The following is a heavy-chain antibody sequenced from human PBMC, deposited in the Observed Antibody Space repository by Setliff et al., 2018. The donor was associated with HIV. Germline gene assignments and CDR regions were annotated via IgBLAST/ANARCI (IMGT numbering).Heavy chain of an antibody. V-gene: IGHV4-31*03. Sequence: SETLSLTCTVSGGSISSGGYYWSWIRQHPGKGLEWIGYIYYSGSTNYNPSLKSRVTMSVDTSKNQFSLKVRYVTAADTAIYYCAREIWGQVAHVPYGMDVWGQGTTVTVSS. J-gene: IGHJ6*02. CDR3: AREIWGQVAHVPYGMDV. CDR2: IYYSGST. CDR1: GGSISSGGYY. D-gene: IGHD5-12*01.